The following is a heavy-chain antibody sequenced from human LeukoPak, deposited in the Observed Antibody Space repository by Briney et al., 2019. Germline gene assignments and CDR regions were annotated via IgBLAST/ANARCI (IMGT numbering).Heavy chain of an antibody. CDR1: GFTFSNAW. J-gene: IGHJ4*02. V-gene: IGHV3-11*01. CDR3: ARRAGAYSHPYDY. Sequence: GGSLRLSCAASGFTFSNAWMSWVRQAPGKGLEWVSYISSSGSTTYYADSVKGRFTISRDNSKNTLYLQMNSLRAEDTAVYYCARRAGAYSHPYDYWGQGTLVTVSS. CDR2: ISSSGSTT. D-gene: IGHD4/OR15-4a*01.